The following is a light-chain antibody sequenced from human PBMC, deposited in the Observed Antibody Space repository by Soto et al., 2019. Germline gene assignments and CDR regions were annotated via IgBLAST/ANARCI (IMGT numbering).Light chain of an antibody. CDR3: QQYNDSFQYT. CDR1: QSINSW. Sequence: IKMTQSTSTLYASIQDRFTSTWRGSQSINSWLAWYQQKGGTARKLLVYESSTLESGVPSRFSGSRSGTEFTVAVSSVQPDAFATDCSQQYNDSFQYTSSQATKV. V-gene: IGKV1-5*03. J-gene: IGKJ2*01. CDR2: ESS.